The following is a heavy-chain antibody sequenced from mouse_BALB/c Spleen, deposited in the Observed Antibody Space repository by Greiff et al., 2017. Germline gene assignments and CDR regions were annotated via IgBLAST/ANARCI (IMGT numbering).Heavy chain of an antibody. V-gene: IGHV3-8*02. CDR2: ISYSGST. CDR3: ARYQYGYYYYAMDY. CDR1: GDSITSGY. J-gene: IGHJ4*01. D-gene: IGHD2-10*02. Sequence: EVQLQQSGPSLVKPSQTLYLTCSVTGDSITSGYWNWIRKFPGNKLEYMGYISYSGSTYYNPSLKSRISITRDTSKNQYYLQLNSVTTEDTATYYCARYQYGYYYYAMDYWGQGTSVTVSS.